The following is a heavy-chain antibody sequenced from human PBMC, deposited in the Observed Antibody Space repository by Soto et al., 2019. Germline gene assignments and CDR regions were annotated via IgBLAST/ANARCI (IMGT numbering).Heavy chain of an antibody. V-gene: IGHV6-1*01. CDR1: GDSVSSNSAA. CDR2: TYYRSKWYN. J-gene: IGHJ4*02. Sequence: SQTLSLTCAISGDSVSSNSAAWNWFRQSPSRGLEWLGRTYYRSKWYNNYAVSVNSRITINADTSKNQFSLHLNSVTPEDTAVYYCASGVGAPVLWGQGTLVNVS. D-gene: IGHD1-26*01. CDR3: ASGVGAPVL.